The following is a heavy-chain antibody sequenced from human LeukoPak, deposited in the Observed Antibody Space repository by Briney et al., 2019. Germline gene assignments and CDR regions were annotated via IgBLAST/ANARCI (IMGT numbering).Heavy chain of an antibody. Sequence: PGRSLRLSCAASGFTFSSYGMHWVRQAPGKGLEWVAVISYDGVNKYYADSMKGRFTISRDNSKNTLYLQMNSLRAEDTAVYYCAKGLVIKVVDYWGQGTLVTVSS. CDR3: AKGLVIKVVDY. CDR1: GFTFSSYG. D-gene: IGHD3/OR15-3a*01. J-gene: IGHJ4*02. CDR2: ISYDGVNK. V-gene: IGHV3-30*18.